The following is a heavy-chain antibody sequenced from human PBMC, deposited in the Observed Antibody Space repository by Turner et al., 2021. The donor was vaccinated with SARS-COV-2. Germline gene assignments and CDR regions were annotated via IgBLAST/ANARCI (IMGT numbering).Heavy chain of an antibody. V-gene: IGHV4-39*01. Sequence: QPQLQESRPGLVKPSETLSLTCTVAGGSISSSSYYWGWVRQPAGKGLEWMGSIFYRENTYYNPSLKGQVIISVDTSKNQFSLKLRSVTAADTAVYYCARQDRITMIYAFDIWGQGTMVTVSS. CDR2: IFYRENT. D-gene: IGHD3-22*01. CDR1: GGSISSSSYY. J-gene: IGHJ3*02. CDR3: ARQDRITMIYAFDI.